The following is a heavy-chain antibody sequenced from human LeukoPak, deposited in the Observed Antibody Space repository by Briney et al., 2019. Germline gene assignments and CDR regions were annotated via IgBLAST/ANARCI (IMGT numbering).Heavy chain of an antibody. V-gene: IGHV3-11*01. D-gene: IGHD3-22*01. CDR2: ISSSGSTI. CDR1: GCTFSYYY. CDR3: ARPNDYYDSSGYRY. Sequence: PGGCVRLSCAASGCTFSYYYMSWIRQAPGKGLEWVSYISSSGSTIYYADSVKGRFTISRDNAKNSLYLQMNSLRAEDTAVYYCARPNDYYDSSGYRYWGQGTLVTVSS. J-gene: IGHJ4*02.